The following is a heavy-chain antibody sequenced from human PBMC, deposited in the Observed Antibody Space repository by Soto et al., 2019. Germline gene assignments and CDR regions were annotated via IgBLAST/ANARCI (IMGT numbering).Heavy chain of an antibody. CDR3: ARDLNYYMDV. Sequence: SETLSLTCTVSGGSISRYYWSWIRQPPGKGLEWIGYIYYSGSTNYNPSLRSRVTISLDTSKNQFSLKLSSVTAADTAVYYCARDLNYYMDVWGKGTTVTVSS. CDR1: GGSISRYY. J-gene: IGHJ6*03. CDR2: IYYSGST. V-gene: IGHV4-59*01.